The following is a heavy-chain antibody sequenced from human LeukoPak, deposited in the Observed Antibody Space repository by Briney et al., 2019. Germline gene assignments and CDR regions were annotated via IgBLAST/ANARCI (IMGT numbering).Heavy chain of an antibody. V-gene: IGHV1-69*13. J-gene: IGHJ4*02. D-gene: IGHD2-8*02. CDR2: IIPTFGTA. Sequence: SVKVSCKASGGTFSSYAISWVRQAPGQGLEWMGGIIPTFGTANYAQKFQGRVTITADESTSTAYMELSSLRSEDTAVYYCASSDCTGGVCYFPTGTTSGAFDYWGQGTLVTVSS. CDR1: GGTFSSYA. CDR3: ASSDCTGGVCYFPTGTTSGAFDY.